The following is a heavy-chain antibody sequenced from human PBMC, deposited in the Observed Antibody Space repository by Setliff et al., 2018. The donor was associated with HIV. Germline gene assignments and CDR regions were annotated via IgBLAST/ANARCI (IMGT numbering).Heavy chain of an antibody. CDR3: ASLTTDRFLEWLFVY. D-gene: IGHD3-3*01. Sequence: SETLSRTCTVSGGSISGHYWSWIRQPSGKGLEWIGSIYYSGSTYYNPSLKTRVTISVDTSKNQFSLKLSSVTAADTAVYYCASLTTDRFLEWLFVYWGQGTLVTVSS. J-gene: IGHJ4*02. V-gene: IGHV4-59*05. CDR2: IYYSGST. CDR1: GGSISGHY.